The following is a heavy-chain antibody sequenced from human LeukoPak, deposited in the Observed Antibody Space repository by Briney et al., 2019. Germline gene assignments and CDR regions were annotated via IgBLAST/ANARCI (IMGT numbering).Heavy chain of an antibody. V-gene: IGHV4-4*07. Sequence: PSETLSLTCTVSSGSMNSYYWSWIRQPAGQGLEWIGRIYTRGDTNYNPSLKSRVTMSVDTSKNQFSLKLSSVTAADTAVYYCAREGTYYYDSSFSLWGQGTLVTVSS. CDR1: SGSMNSYY. J-gene: IGHJ4*02. CDR2: IYTRGDT. D-gene: IGHD3-22*01. CDR3: AREGTYYYDSSFSL.